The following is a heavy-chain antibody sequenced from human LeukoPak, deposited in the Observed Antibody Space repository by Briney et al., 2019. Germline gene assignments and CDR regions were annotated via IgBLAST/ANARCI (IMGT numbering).Heavy chain of an antibody. D-gene: IGHD5-18*01. CDR1: GFTFSSYG. V-gene: IGHV3-23*01. CDR2: VTGSGGNT. Sequence: GGSLRLSCAASGFTFSSYGMHWVRQAPGKGLEWVSLVTGSGGNTYYADSVKGQFTISRDNSKNTLYLQMNSLRAEDTAIYYCAKVGYGHYYMDVWGKGTTVTVSS. J-gene: IGHJ6*03. CDR3: AKVGYGHYYMDV.